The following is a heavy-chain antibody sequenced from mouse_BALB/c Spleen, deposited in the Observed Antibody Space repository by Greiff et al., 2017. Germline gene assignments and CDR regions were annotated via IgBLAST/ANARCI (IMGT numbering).Heavy chain of an antibody. V-gene: IGHV1-54*01. J-gene: IGHJ4*01. CDR2: INPGSGGT. CDR3: ARKGYSYDEGAMDY. Sequence: VQLQQSGAELVRPGTSVKVSCKASGYAFTNYLIEWVKQRPGQGLEWIGVINPGSGGTNYNEKFKGKATLTADKSSSTAYMQLSSLTSDDSAVYFCARKGYSYDEGAMDYWGQGTSVTVAS. CDR1: GYAFTNYL. D-gene: IGHD2-12*01.